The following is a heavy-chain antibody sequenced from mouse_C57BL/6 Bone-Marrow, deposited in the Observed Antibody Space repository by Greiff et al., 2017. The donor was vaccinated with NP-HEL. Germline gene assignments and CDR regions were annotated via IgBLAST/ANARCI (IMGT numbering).Heavy chain of an antibody. D-gene: IGHD4-1*01. CDR3: ARGLGPAWFAY. CDR1: GYTFTSYW. J-gene: IGHJ3*01. V-gene: IGHV1-61*01. Sequence: QVQLQQPGAELVRPWSSVKLSCKASGYTFTSYWMDWVKQRPGQGLEWIGNIYPSDSETHYNQKFKDKATLTVDKSSSPAYMQLSSLTSEDSAVYYCARGLGPAWFAYWGQGTLVTVSA. CDR2: IYPSDSET.